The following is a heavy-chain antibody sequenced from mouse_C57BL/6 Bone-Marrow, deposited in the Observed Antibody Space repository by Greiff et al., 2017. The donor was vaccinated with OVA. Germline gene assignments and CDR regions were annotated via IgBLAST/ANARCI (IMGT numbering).Heavy chain of an antibody. Sequence: VQLQQSGAELVKPGSSVKMSCKTSGYTFTSYGINWVKQRPGQGLEWIGYIYLGNGYTEYNEKFKGKATLTSDTSSSTAYMQLSSLTSEDSAIYYCARDEDGRGDYWGQGTSVTVSS. CDR2: IYLGNGYT. J-gene: IGHJ4*01. V-gene: IGHV1-58*01. CDR1: GYTFTSYG. D-gene: IGHD2-3*01. CDR3: ARDEDGRGDY.